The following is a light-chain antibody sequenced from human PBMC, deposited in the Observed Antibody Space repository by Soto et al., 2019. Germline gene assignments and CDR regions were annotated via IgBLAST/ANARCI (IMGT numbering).Light chain of an antibody. J-gene: IGKJ1*01. CDR1: QSVSNNY. CDR2: GAS. V-gene: IGKV3-20*01. Sequence: RASQSVSNNYLAWYQQKPGQAPRLLIYGASNRATGIPDWFCGSGSRPDFSVSISSLEPEALAVYFCQQYGSSGTFRQGTKVDIK. CDR3: QQYGSSGT.